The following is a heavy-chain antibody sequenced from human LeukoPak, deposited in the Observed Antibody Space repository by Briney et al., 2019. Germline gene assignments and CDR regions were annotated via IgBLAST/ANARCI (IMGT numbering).Heavy chain of an antibody. CDR2: INHSGSS. Sequence: SEGLSLTCTVSGGSISSSSYYWGWIRQPPGKGLEWIGEINHSGSSNYNPSLKSRVTISVDTSKKQFSLKLSSVTAADTAVYYCARGEDGDHYFQHWGQGTLVTFSS. D-gene: IGHD4-17*01. CDR3: ARGEDGDHYFQH. J-gene: IGHJ1*01. V-gene: IGHV4-39*07. CDR1: GGSISSSSYY.